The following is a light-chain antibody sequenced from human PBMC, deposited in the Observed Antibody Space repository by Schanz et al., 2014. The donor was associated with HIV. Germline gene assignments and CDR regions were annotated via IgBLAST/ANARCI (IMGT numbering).Light chain of an antibody. V-gene: IGLV1-40*01. J-gene: IGLJ2*01. CDR2: GNS. CDR1: SSNIGAGYD. CDR3: GTWDSSLSAVV. Sequence: QSVLTQPPSVSGAPGQRVTISCTGSSSNIGAGYDVHWYQQLPGTAPKLLIYGNSNRPSGVPDRFSGSKSGTSASLAITGLQAEDEADYCCGTWDSSLSAVVFGGGTKLTVL.